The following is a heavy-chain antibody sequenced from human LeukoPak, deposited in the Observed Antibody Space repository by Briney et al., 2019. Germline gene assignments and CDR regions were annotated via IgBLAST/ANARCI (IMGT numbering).Heavy chain of an antibody. CDR2: IYYSGST. CDR1: GGSISSYY. J-gene: IGHJ6*03. Sequence: SETLSLTCTVSGGSISSYYWSWTRQPPGKGLEWIGYIYYSGSTNYNPSLKSRVTISVDTSKNQFSLKLSSVTAADTAVYYCARVGYCSGGSCFYYYYMDVWGKGTTVTVSS. D-gene: IGHD2-15*01. CDR3: ARVGYCSGGSCFYYYYMDV. V-gene: IGHV4-59*01.